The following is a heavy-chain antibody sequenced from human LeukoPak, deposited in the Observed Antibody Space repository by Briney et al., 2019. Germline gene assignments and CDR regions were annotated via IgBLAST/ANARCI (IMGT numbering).Heavy chain of an antibody. J-gene: IGHJ4*02. V-gene: IGHV3-20*04. CDR1: GFTFDDYG. Sequence: GGSLRLSCAASGFTFDDYGMSWVRQAPGKGLEWVSGINWSGGSTGYADSVKGRFTISRDNAKNSLYLQMNSQRAEDTALYYCARGEPSSWLRLPTPFDYWGQGTLVTVSS. CDR3: ARGEPSSWLRLPTPFDY. D-gene: IGHD5-12*01. CDR2: INWSGGST.